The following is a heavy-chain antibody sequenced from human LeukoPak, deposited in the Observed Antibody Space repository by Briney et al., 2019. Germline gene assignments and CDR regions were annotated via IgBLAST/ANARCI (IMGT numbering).Heavy chain of an antibody. J-gene: IGHJ1*01. D-gene: IGHD1-26*01. CDR2: INPSGGST. V-gene: IGHV1-46*01. CDR1: GYTFTSYY. Sequence: ASVKVSCKASGYTFTSYYMHWVRQAPGQGLEWMGIINPSGGSTSYAQKFQGRVTMTRDTSTSTVYMELSSLRSEDTAVYYCARDLDSGSYYVVESQHWGQGTLVTVSS. CDR3: ARDLDSGSYYVVESQH.